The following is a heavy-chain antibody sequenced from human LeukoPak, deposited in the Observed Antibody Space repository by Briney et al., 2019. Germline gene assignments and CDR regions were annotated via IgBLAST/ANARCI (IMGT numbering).Heavy chain of an antibody. CDR3: ASKALDYFCFDS. Sequence: PGGSLRLSCAASGFTLRSYAMSWVRQAPGKGLEWVSGISGSGDTTYYADSVKGRFTISRDNSKNTLYLQMNSLRAGDTAVYYCASKALDYFCFDSWGQGTLVTVSS. CDR1: GFTLRSYA. D-gene: IGHD3-16*01. CDR2: ISGSGDTT. J-gene: IGHJ4*02. V-gene: IGHV3-23*01.